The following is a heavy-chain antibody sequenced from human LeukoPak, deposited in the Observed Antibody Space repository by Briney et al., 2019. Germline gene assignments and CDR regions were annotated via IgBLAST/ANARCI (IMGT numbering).Heavy chain of an antibody. J-gene: IGHJ6*02. D-gene: IGHD2-2*01. CDR1: VGSLSGYY. CDR3: ARVLPHPAARMGDYYYYGMDV. V-gene: IGHV4-34*01. CDR2: INHSGST. Sequence: SETLSLTRDVYVGSLSGYYLSWIRQPPGKGLEWMGEINHSGSTNYNPSLKSRVTIPVDTSKNQFSLKLSSVTAADTAVYYCARVLPHPAARMGDYYYYGMDVWGQGTTVTVSS.